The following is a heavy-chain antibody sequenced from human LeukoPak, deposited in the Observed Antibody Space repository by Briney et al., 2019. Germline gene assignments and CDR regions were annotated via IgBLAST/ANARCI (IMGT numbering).Heavy chain of an antibody. CDR1: GGSISNYY. CDR2: IYYSGST. CDR3: AKGAGPPWFDP. V-gene: IGHV4-59*08. J-gene: IGHJ5*02. D-gene: IGHD6-19*01. Sequence: SETLSLTCTVSGGSISNYYWSWIRQPPGKGLEWIGYIYYSGSTKYNPSLTSRVTISVDTSKNQFSMKLSSVTAADTAVYYCAKGAGPPWFDPWGQGTLVTVSS.